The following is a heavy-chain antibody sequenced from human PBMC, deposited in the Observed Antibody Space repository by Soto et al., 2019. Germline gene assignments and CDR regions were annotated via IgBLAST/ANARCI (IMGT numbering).Heavy chain of an antibody. D-gene: IGHD6-13*01. V-gene: IGHV1-8*01. CDR1: GYTFTSYD. CDR3: ARVPLWAAAGDETDY. CDR2: MNPNSGNT. J-gene: IGHJ4*02. Sequence: SVKVSCEASGYTFTSYDINWGRQATGQGLEWMGWMNPNSGNTGYAQKFQGRVTMTRNTSISTAYMELSSLRSEDTAVYYCARVPLWAAAGDETDYWGQGTLVTVSS.